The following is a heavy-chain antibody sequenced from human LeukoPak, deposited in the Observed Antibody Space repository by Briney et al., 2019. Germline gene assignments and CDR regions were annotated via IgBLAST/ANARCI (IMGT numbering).Heavy chain of an antibody. CDR1: GFTFSTYW. J-gene: IGHJ4*02. V-gene: IGHV3-7*01. Sequence: PGGSLRLSCAASGFTFSTYWMTWVRQAPGKGLEWVANIKPDGSQIYYVDSVKGRFTISRDNAKNSLYLQMNSLRAEDTAVYYCAKGEAQNMMVRRVLDYWGQGTLVTVSS. CDR2: IKPDGSQI. D-gene: IGHD3-10*01. CDR3: AKGEAQNMMVRRVLDY.